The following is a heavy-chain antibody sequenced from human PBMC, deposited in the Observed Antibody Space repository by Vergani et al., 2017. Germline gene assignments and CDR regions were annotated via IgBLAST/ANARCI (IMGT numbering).Heavy chain of an antibody. V-gene: IGHV4-39*01. CDR3: ARPGSYGSMDY. D-gene: IGHD5-18*01. CDR1: GGSISSSSYY. Sequence: QLQLQESGPGLVKPSETLSLTCTVSGGSISSSSYYWGWIRQPPGKGLEWIGSIYYSGSTYYNPSLKSRVTISVDTSKNQFSLKLSSVTAADTAVYYCARPGSYGSMDYWGQGTLVTVSS. CDR2: IYYSGST. J-gene: IGHJ4*02.